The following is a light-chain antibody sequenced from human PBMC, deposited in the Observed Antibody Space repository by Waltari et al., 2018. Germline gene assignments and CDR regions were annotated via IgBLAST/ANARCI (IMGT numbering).Light chain of an antibody. CDR1: SSYVCDARY. J-gene: IGLJ2*01. Sequence: QSALTQPASVSGSPGQSIIISCPVTSSYVCDARYVSWYQHHPGKAPKLMIYEVSKRPSGVSDRFSGSKSGNTASLTISGLQADDEAAYYCSSYPTTSTVLFGGGTELTVL. CDR3: SSYPTTSTVL. CDR2: EVS. V-gene: IGLV2-14*01.